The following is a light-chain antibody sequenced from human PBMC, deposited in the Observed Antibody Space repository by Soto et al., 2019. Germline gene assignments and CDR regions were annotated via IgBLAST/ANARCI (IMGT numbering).Light chain of an antibody. Sequence: DIQMTQSPSTLSASVGDRVTITCRASQSISSWLAWYQQKPGKATKLLIYDAFSLESGVPSRFSGSGSGTEFTLTISRLQPHDFATHYFQPHSGRTFGQGTKVEIK. CDR3: QPHSGRT. J-gene: IGKJ1*01. CDR1: QSISSW. V-gene: IGKV1-5*01. CDR2: DAF.